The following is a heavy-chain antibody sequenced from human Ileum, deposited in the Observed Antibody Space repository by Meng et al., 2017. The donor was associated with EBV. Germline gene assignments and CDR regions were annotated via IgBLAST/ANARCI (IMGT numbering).Heavy chain of an antibody. CDR2: IHHTEST. J-gene: IGHJ4*02. Sequence: QGQLQASGPGLVKPSGTLSLTCAVAGGFSSSSNWWSWFRQAPGKGLEWIGEIHHTESTNYNPSLKSRVTISVDKSKNQFSLKLSSVTAADTAVYYCARESYSDSSGYYSLDYWGQGSLVTVS. CDR1: GGFSSSSNW. V-gene: IGHV4-4*02. D-gene: IGHD3-22*01. CDR3: ARESYSDSSGYYSLDY.